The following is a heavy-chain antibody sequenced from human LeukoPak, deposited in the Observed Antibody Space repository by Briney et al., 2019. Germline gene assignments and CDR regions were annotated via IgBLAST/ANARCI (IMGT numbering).Heavy chain of an antibody. Sequence: SETLSLTCAVSGYSISSGYYWGWIRQPPGKGLEWIGSIYHSGSTYYNPSLKSRVTISVDTSKNQFSLKLSSVTAADTAVYYCARMRRKRIFGVVNDNWFNPWGQGTLVTVSS. V-gene: IGHV4-38-2*01. J-gene: IGHJ5*02. D-gene: IGHD3-3*01. CDR1: GYSISSGYY. CDR3: ARMRRKRIFGVVNDNWFNP. CDR2: IYHSGST.